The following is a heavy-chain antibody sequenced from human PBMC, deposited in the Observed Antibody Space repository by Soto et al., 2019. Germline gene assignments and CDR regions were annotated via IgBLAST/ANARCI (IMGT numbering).Heavy chain of an antibody. CDR1: GFTFSSYG. CDR2: IWYDGSSK. V-gene: IGHV3-33*01. D-gene: IGHD3-9*01. CDR3: ARVYFVGPGQLYYYGMDG. Sequence: PGGSLRLCCAASGFTFSSYGMYWVRQAPGKGLEWVAVIWYDGSSKYYEDSVKGRFTISRDNSKNTLYLQMNSLRAEDTAVYYCARVYFVGPGQLYYYGMDGWAQGTTVTVSS. J-gene: IGHJ6*02.